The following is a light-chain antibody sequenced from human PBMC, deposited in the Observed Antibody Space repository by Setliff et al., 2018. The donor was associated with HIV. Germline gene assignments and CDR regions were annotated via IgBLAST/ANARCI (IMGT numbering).Light chain of an antibody. CDR3: QSYDRSLSGSL. V-gene: IGLV1-40*01. CDR1: SSNIGADFD. CDR2: GNN. Sequence: QSVLTQPPSVSGAPGQRITISCTGSSSNIGADFDVHWYQHFPGTAPKLLIYGNNNRPSGVPDRFSVPKSDTSVTLAISGPRAEDEADYYCQSYDRSLSGSLFGGGTKVTVL. J-gene: IGLJ2*01.